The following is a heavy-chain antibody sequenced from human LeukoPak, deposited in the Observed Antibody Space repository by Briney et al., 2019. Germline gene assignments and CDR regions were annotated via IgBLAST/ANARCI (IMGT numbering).Heavy chain of an antibody. J-gene: IGHJ4*02. Sequence: ASVKVSCKASGYNFTGYYMHWVRQAPGQGLEWMGWINPNSGGTNYAQKFQGRVTMTRDTSISTAHMELSRLRSDDTAVYYCAREVGGSSWMDWGQGTLVTVSS. D-gene: IGHD6-13*01. CDR3: AREVGGSSWMD. V-gene: IGHV1-2*02. CDR2: INPNSGGT. CDR1: GYNFTGYY.